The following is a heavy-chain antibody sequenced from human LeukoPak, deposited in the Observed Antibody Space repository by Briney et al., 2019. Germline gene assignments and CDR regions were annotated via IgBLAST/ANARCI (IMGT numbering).Heavy chain of an antibody. CDR2: IYYSGST. D-gene: IGHD5-12*01. V-gene: IGHV4-61*01. CDR1: GGSISSSYY. CDR3: ARGGDGWLRPIAFDI. Sequence: SETLSLTCAVSGGSISSSYYWSWIRQPPGQGLEWIGYIYYSGSTNYNPSLKSRVTISVDTSKNQFSLKLSSVTAADTAVYYCARGGDGWLRPIAFDIWGQGTMVTVSS. J-gene: IGHJ3*02.